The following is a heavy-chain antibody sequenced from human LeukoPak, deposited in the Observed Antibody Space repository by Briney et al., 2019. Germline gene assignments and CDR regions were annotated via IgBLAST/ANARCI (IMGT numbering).Heavy chain of an antibody. J-gene: IGHJ4*02. D-gene: IGHD5-18*01. CDR1: GYTFPSYF. V-gene: IGHV1-46*01. CDR3: ARDGSYGPDY. Sequence: ASAKVSCKASGYTFPSYFMHWVQQASGQGLEWMGIINPSGGSTNYAQKFQGRVTMTRDTSTSTVYLELSSLRSEDTAVYYCARDGSYGPDYWGQGTLVTVSS. CDR2: INPSGGST.